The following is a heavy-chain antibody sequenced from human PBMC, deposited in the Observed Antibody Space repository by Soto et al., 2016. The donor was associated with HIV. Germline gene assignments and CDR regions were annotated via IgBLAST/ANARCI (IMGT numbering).Heavy chain of an antibody. J-gene: IGHJ2*01. CDR3: TRATVVMATKFWFFDH. CDR1: GFNFDDYA. D-gene: IGHD2-15*01. CDR2: IGGKLYSGPP. Sequence: EVQLVESGGGLVQPGRSLTLSCTTSGFNFDDYAMTWVRQAPEKGLEWISFIGGKLYSGPPRYAASVEGRFTVSRDVSKSIAYLHMNSLKSEDTAVYYCTRATVVMATKFWFFDHWGRGSLVTVSS. V-gene: IGHV3-49*04.